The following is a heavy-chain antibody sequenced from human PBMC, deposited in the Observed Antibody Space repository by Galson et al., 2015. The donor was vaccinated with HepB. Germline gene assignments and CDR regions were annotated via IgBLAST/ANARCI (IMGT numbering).Heavy chain of an antibody. CDR3: ARESRSGYYYWDFDY. D-gene: IGHD3-22*01. V-gene: IGHV6-1*01. J-gene: IGHJ4*02. Sequence: CAISGDSVSSNSAAWNWIRQSPSRGLEWLGRTYYRSKWYNDHAVSVKSRITINPDTSKDQFSLQLNSVTPEDTAVYYCARESRSGYYYWDFDYWGQGTLVTVSS. CDR2: TYYRSKWYN. CDR1: GDSVSSNSAA.